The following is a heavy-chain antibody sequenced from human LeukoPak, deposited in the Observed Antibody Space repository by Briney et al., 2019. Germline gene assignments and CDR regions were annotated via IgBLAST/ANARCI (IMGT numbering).Heavy chain of an antibody. D-gene: IGHD6-19*01. J-gene: IGHJ4*02. CDR1: GYSFTGYL. CDR3: ARVRIAVAGKYYFDY. Sequence: ASVKVSCKASGYSFTGYLMHWVRPAPGEGLEWMGWINPNSGGTNYAQKFQGRVTMTRDTSISTAYMELSRLRSDDTAVYYCARVRIAVAGKYYFDYWGQGTLVTVSS. CDR2: INPNSGGT. V-gene: IGHV1-2*02.